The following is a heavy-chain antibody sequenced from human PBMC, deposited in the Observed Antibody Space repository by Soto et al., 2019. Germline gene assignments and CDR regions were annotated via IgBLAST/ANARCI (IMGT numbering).Heavy chain of an antibody. CDR3: AKAIYGEERPYGMDV. D-gene: IGHD4-17*01. J-gene: IGHJ6*02. CDR2: ISGSGGST. CDR1: GFTFSSYA. V-gene: IGHV3-23*01. Sequence: EVQLLESGGGLVQPGGSLRLSCAASGFTFSSYAMSWVRQAPGKGLEWVSAISGSGGSTYYADSVKGRFTISRDNSKNSLYLQMNSLRAEDTAVYYCAKAIYGEERPYGMDVWGQGTTVTVSS.